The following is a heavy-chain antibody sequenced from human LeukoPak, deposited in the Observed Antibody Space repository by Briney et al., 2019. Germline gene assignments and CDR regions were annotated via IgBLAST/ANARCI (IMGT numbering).Heavy chain of an antibody. CDR1: GFTFSSYD. D-gene: IGHD4-17*01. V-gene: IGHV3-13*04. CDR2: IGTAGDT. J-gene: IGHJ4*02. Sequence: AGSLRLSCAASGFTFSSYDMHWVRQATGKGLEWVSGIGTAGDTYYPGSVKGRFTISRENAKNSLYLQMNSLRAGDTAVYYCARGRNFYGDYPLFDYWGQGTLVTVSS. CDR3: ARGRNFYGDYPLFDY.